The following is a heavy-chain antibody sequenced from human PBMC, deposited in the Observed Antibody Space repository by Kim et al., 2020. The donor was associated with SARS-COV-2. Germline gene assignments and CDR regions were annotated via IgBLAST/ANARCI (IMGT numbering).Heavy chain of an antibody. CDR1: GYTFTSYD. V-gene: IGHV1-8*01. CDR3: AREPRGGIAAAGTVYYYGMDV. CDR2: MNPNSGNT. J-gene: IGHJ6*02. Sequence: ASVKVSCKASGYTFTSYDINWVRQATGQGLEWMGWMNPNSGNTGYAQKFQGRVTMTRNTSISTAYMELSSLRSEDTAVYYCAREPRGGIAAAGTVYYYGMDVWGQGTTVTVSS. D-gene: IGHD6-13*01.